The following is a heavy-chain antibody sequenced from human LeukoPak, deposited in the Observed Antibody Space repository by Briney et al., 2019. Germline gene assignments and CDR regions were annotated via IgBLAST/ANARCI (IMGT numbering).Heavy chain of an antibody. CDR3: ARDFIRGSSFAYRLLES. Sequence: ASVKVSCKASGYSFIGYYMHWVRQAPGQGLEWMGWIKSNSGGTSNAQMLQGRVTLTRDTSINTAYMELRRLTSDDTAVYYCARDFIRGSSFAYRLLESWGQGTLVIVSS. D-gene: IGHD5-18*01. V-gene: IGHV1-2*02. CDR2: IKSNSGGT. CDR1: GYSFIGYY. J-gene: IGHJ4*02.